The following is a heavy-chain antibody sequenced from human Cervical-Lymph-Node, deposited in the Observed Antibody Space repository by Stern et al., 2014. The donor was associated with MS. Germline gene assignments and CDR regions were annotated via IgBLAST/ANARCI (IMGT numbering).Heavy chain of an antibody. D-gene: IGHD3-10*01. Sequence: QVQLQESGPGLVKPSQTLSLTCTVSGDSISSGGYHWGWIRQHPGKGLEWIGYIYYSGGTYYNPSLKSPVTISLDASRNQFSLKMRSVTAADTAVYFCARTLRGAPLDIWGQGTMVTVSS. V-gene: IGHV4-31*01. CDR1: GDSISSGGYH. CDR2: IYYSGGT. CDR3: ARTLRGAPLDI. J-gene: IGHJ3*02.